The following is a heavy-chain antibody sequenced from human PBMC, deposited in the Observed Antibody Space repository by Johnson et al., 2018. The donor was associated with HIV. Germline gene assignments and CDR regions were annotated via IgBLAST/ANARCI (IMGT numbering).Heavy chain of an antibody. V-gene: IGHV3-30*04. Sequence: QVQLMESGGGVVQPGKSLRLFCAVSGFTFSTYTMHWVRQAPGRGLELVAVISYDGSNKYYADSVKGRFTISRDTSRDTLYLQMTSLRPEDTAVYYCARGRKDIAAVDGLDTDGFDTWGQGTMVTVS. J-gene: IGHJ3*02. CDR3: ARGRKDIAAVDGLDTDGFDT. CDR2: ISYDGSNK. CDR1: GFTFSTYT. D-gene: IGHD6-13*01.